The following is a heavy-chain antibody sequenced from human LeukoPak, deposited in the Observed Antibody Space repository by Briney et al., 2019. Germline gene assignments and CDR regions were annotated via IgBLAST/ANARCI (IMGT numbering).Heavy chain of an antibody. CDR1: GFTFSSYA. V-gene: IGHV3-21*01. Sequence: GGSLRLSCAASGFTFSSYAMSWVRQAPGKGLEWVSSISSSSSYIYYADSVKGRFTISRDNAKNSLYLQMNSLRAEDTAVYYCARGAEDIVVPWGQGTLVTVSS. CDR2: ISSSSSYI. CDR3: ARGAEDIVVP. J-gene: IGHJ5*02. D-gene: IGHD2-15*01.